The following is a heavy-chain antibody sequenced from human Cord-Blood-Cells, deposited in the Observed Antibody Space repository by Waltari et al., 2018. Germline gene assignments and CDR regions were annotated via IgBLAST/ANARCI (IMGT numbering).Heavy chain of an antibody. CDR3: ARDPGDYYYYYGMDV. J-gene: IGHJ6*02. CDR1: GYTFTGYY. D-gene: IGHD2-21*02. CDR2: INPNSGGT. Sequence: QVQRVRSGAEVKKPGASVKVSCTASGYTFTGYYMHWVRQAPGQGLEWMGWINPNSGGTNYAQKFQGWVTMTRDTSISTAYMELSRLRSDDTAVYYCARDPGDYYYYYGMDVWGQGTTVTVSS. V-gene: IGHV1-2*04.